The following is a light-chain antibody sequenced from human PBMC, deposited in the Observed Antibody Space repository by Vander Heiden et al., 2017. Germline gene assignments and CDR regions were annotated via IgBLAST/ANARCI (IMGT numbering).Light chain of an antibody. V-gene: IGLV1-40*01. CDR3: QSYDSRLTGHVV. Sequence: QSVLTQPPSVSGAPGQQVTISCTGSSSNIGAGDDVHWYQQRPGAAPKLLINGNTNRPSGVPDRFSGSKSGTSASLAITGLQAEDEADYYCQSYDSRLTGHVVFGGGTKLTVL. CDR2: GNT. J-gene: IGLJ2*01. CDR1: SSNIGAGDD.